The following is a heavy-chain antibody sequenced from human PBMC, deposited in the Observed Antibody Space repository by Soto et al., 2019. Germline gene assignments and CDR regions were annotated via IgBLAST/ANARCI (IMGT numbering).Heavy chain of an antibody. D-gene: IGHD1-26*01. J-gene: IGHJ5*02. CDR1: GFIFENFG. CDR3: AKNQGVELVPLATVDWFDP. V-gene: IGHV3-23*01. CDR2: ISGSGFKK. Sequence: LRLSCAASGFIFENFGMSWVRQAPGKGLEWISSISGSGFKKYYADSVKGRFTISRDNSKSTVYLELNDLSAEDTAVYHCAKNQGVELVPLATVDWFDPWGQGSVVTVSS.